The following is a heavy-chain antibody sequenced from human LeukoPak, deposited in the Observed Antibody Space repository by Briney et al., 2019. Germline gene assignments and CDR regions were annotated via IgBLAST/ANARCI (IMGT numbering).Heavy chain of an antibody. CDR2: ISSSSSYI. V-gene: IGHV3-21*01. Sequence: KPGGSLRLSCAASGFTFSSYSMNWVRQAPGKGLEWVSSISSSSSYIYYADSVKGRFTISRDNAKNSLYLQMNSLRAEDTAVYYCARDTTIVVVTAIRDDAFDIWGQGTMVTVSS. J-gene: IGHJ3*02. CDR3: ARDTTIVVVTAIRDDAFDI. D-gene: IGHD2-21*02. CDR1: GFTFSSYS.